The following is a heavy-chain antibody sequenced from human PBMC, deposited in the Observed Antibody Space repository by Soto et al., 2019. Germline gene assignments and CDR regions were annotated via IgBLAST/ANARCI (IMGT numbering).Heavy chain of an antibody. J-gene: IGHJ4*02. V-gene: IGHV3-23*01. CDR3: AKCIASIVVVPAAIDY. D-gene: IGHD2-2*01. CDR2: ISGSGGST. Sequence: GGSLRLSCAASGFTFSSYAMSWVRQAPGKGLEWVSAISGSGGSTYYADSVKGRFTISRDNSKNTLYLQMNSLRAEDTAVYYCAKCIASIVVVPAAIDYWGQGTLVTVSS. CDR1: GFTFSSYA.